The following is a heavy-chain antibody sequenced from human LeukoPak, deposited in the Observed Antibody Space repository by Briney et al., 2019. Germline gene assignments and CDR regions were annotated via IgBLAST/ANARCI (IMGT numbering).Heavy chain of an antibody. CDR1: GGSISSYY. J-gene: IGHJ4*02. CDR3: ARQVGSSWYHEVLRGRDY. V-gene: IGHV4-59*01. D-gene: IGHD6-13*01. CDR2: IYYTET. Sequence: SETLSLTCTVSGGSISSYYWSWIRQSPGKGLEWIGYIYYTETSYNPSLKSRVTISADTSKNQFSLKLYSVTAADTAVYYCARQVGSSWYHEVLRGRDYWGQGTLVTVSS.